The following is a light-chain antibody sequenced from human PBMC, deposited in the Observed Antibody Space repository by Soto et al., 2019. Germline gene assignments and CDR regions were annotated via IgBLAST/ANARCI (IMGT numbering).Light chain of an antibody. J-gene: IGLJ1*01. CDR2: TND. CDR3: AAWDDSLNGYV. V-gene: IGLV1-44*01. CDR1: SSNIGVNT. Sequence: QSVLTQPPSASGTRGQRVTISCSGSSSNIGVNTVNWYQQLPRAAPKLLIYTNDQRPSGVPDRFSASKSGTSASLAISGLQSEDEADYYCAAWDDSLNGYVFGTGTKVTVL.